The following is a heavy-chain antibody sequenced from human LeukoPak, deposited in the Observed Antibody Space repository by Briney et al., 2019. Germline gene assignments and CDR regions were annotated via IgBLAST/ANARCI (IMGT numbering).Heavy chain of an antibody. CDR2: IIPIFGTA. CDR1: GGTFSSYA. J-gene: IGHJ2*01. V-gene: IGHV1-69*13. D-gene: IGHD3-9*01. Sequence: ATVKLLCNASGGTFSSYAISWVRQAPGQGLEWMGGIIPIFGTANYAEKFQGRVTITAEESTSTDYMELSSLRSEDTAVYYCARGRTDRVDWLLCLRSWYFDLWRRGTMVTVSS. CDR3: ARGRTDRVDWLLCLRSWYFDL.